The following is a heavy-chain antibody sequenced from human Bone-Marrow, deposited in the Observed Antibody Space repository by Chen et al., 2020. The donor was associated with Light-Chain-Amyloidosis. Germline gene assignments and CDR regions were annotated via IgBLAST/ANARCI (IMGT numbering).Heavy chain of an antibody. D-gene: IGHD4-17*01. CDR2: IRNKARGYTT. Sequence: EVQLVESGGGLVQPGGSLRLSCAASGFSFSDHYIDWGRQAPEKGPEWVAPIRNKARGYTTEYAASVRGRSTISRDDSKNSLYLQMNSRKAEGTAVYYCVRGDYGNFEFGMDVWGQGTTVTVSS. CDR3: VRGDYGNFEFGMDV. CDR1: GFSFSDHY. V-gene: IGHV3-72*01. J-gene: IGHJ6*02.